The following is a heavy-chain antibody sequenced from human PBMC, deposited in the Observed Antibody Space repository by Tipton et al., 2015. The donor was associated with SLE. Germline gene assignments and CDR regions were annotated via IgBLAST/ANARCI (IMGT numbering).Heavy chain of an antibody. Sequence: SLRLSCAASGFTFDDYAMHWIRQAPGKGLEWVSAISWNSGSIGYADSVKGRFTISRDNAKNSLYLQMNSLRAEDTALYYCGKGSGTTMDAFDIWGQGTMVTVSS. D-gene: IGHD4-17*01. CDR1: GFTFDDYA. J-gene: IGHJ3*02. V-gene: IGHV3-9*01. CDR3: GKGSGTTMDAFDI. CDR2: ISWNSGSI.